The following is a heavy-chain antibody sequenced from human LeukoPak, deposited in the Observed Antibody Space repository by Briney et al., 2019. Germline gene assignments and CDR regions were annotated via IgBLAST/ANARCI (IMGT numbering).Heavy chain of an antibody. D-gene: IGHD1-1*01. CDR1: GGSISSSSYY. Sequence: SETLSLTCTVSGGSISSSSYYWGWIRQPPGRGLEWIGSIYYSGSTYYNPSLKSRVTISVDTSKNQFSLKLSSVTAADTAVYYCARRAGTAFDYWGQGTLVTVSS. CDR2: IYYSGST. V-gene: IGHV4-39*01. J-gene: IGHJ4*02. CDR3: ARRAGTAFDY.